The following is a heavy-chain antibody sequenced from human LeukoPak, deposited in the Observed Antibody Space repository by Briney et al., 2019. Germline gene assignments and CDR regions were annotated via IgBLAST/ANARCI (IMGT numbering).Heavy chain of an antibody. CDR1: AFTFSGYS. J-gene: IGHJ3*02. V-gene: IGHV3-30*04. Sequence: KAGGSLRLSCVVSAFTFSGYSMHWVRQAPGKGLEWVAFISHDGSNKYCADSLKGRFTISRDNSKNTLFLQINSLRPEDTAVYYCARVGYDYNWYDAFDIWGQGTMVTVSS. CDR3: ARVGYDYNWYDAFDI. D-gene: IGHD1-1*01. CDR2: ISHDGSNK.